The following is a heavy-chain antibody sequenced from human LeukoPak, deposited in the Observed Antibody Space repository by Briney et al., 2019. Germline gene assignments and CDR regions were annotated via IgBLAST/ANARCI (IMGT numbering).Heavy chain of an antibody. CDR2: IFPSGGEI. J-gene: IGHJ4*02. Sequence: GSLRLSCAASGFTFSTFAMIWVRQPPGKGLEWVSSIFPSGGEIHYADSVRGRFTISRDNSKSTLSLQMNSLRAEDTAVYYCAKDSLLGIVVVVAASPFDYWGQGTLVTVSS. V-gene: IGHV3-23*01. CDR1: GFTFSTFA. CDR3: AKDSLLGIVVVVAASPFDY. D-gene: IGHD2-15*01.